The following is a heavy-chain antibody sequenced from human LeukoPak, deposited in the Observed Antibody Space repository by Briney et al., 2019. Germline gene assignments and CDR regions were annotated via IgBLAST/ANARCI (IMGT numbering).Heavy chain of an antibody. Sequence: ASVKVSCKASGYTFTGYYMHWVRQAPGQGLEWMGWINPNSGGTNYAQKFQGRVTMTRDTSVSTAYMELTRLRSDDTAVYYCARAFTGTSRRYGDYWFDPWGQGTLVTVSS. V-gene: IGHV1-2*02. D-gene: IGHD4-17*01. J-gene: IGHJ5*02. CDR2: INPNSGGT. CDR3: ARAFTGTSRRYGDYWFDP. CDR1: GYTFTGYY.